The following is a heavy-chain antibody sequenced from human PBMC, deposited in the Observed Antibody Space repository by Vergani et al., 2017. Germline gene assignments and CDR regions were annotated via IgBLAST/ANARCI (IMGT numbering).Heavy chain of an antibody. D-gene: IGHD2-21*01. CDR1: GFSFRNAW. V-gene: IGHV3-15*07. Sequence: EVQLVGSGGGIVKPGGSLRLSCVASGFSFRNAWMNWVRRTPGKGLEWVGRLQSTFDRGTTDYAAAVKGRFTISRDDSNNTLFLQMNGLKTEDIGVYYCTTDPRYCGDGSCYWLRDHHYYGMDVWGQGTTVTVSS. J-gene: IGHJ6*02. CDR2: LQSTFDRGTT. CDR3: TTDPRYCGDGSCYWLRDHHYYGMDV.